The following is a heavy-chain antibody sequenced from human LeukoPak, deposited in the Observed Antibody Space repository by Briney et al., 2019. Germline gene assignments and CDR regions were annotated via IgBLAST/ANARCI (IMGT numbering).Heavy chain of an antibody. CDR2: INTSGNT. CDR1: GGSISSYY. D-gene: IGHD6-19*01. Sequence: PSETLSLTCTVSGGSISSYYWSWIRQPAGKGPEWIGRINTSGNTDCNPSLKSRVTMSLNTSRNQFSLKLSSVTAADTAVYYCARYTGWYYFNSWGQGTLVTVSS. V-gene: IGHV4-4*07. CDR3: ARYTGWYYFNS. J-gene: IGHJ4*02.